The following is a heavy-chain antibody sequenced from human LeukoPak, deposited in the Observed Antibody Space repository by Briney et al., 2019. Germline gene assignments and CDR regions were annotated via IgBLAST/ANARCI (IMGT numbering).Heavy chain of an antibody. V-gene: IGHV3-23*01. J-gene: IGHJ6*02. CDR2: ISGSGGST. Sequence: GGSLRLSRAASGFTFSSYAMSWVRQAPGKGLEWVSAISGSGGSTYYADSVKGRFTISRDNSKNTLYLQMNSLRAEDTAVYYCAKEGEDYSNFHYYYGMDVWGQGTTVTVSS. D-gene: IGHD4-11*01. CDR1: GFTFSSYA. CDR3: AKEGEDYSNFHYYYGMDV.